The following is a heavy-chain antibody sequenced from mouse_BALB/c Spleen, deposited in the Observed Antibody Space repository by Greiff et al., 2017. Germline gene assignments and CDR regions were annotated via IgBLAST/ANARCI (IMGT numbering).Heavy chain of an antibody. J-gene: IGHJ4*01. V-gene: IGHV5-6-3*01. CDR2: INSNGGST. CDR3: ARDDYDYAMDY. D-gene: IGHD2-4*01. CDR1: GFTFSSYG. Sequence: EVQGVESGGGLVQPGGSLKLSCAASGFTFSSYGMSCVRQTPDKRLELVATINSNGGSTYYPDSVKGRFTISRDNAKNTLYLQMSSLKSEDTAMYYCARDDYDYAMDYWGQGTSVTVSS.